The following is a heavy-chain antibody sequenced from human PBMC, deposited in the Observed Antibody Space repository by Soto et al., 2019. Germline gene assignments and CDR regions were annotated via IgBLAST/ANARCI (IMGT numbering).Heavy chain of an antibody. CDR2: IYHSGST. V-gene: IGHV4-30-2*01. CDR3: ATSGGSYYYYGMDV. CDR1: GGSISSGGYS. D-gene: IGHD1-26*01. Sequence: QLQLQESGSGLVKPSQTLSLTCAVSGGSISSGGYSWSWIRQPPGKGLEWIGYIYHSGSTYYNPSLKSRVTISVDRSKNQFSLKLSSVTAADTAVYYCATSGGSYYYYGMDVWGQGTTVTVSS. J-gene: IGHJ6*02.